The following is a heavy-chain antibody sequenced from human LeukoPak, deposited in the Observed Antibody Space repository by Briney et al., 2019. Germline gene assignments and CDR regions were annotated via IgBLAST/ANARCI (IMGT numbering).Heavy chain of an antibody. CDR2: IYHSGST. D-gene: IGHD3-3*01. V-gene: IGHV4-30-2*01. Sequence: SETLSLTCTVSGGSISSGGYYWSWIRQPPGKGLEWIGYIYHSGSTYYNPSLKSRVTISVDRSKNQFSLKLSSVTAADTAVYYCARDTYYDFWSGYFYWYFDLWGRGTLVTVSS. CDR3: ARDTYYDFWSGYFYWYFDL. J-gene: IGHJ2*01. CDR1: GGSISSGGYY.